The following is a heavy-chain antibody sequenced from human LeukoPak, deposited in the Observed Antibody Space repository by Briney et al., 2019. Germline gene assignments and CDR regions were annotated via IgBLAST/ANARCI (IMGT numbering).Heavy chain of an antibody. V-gene: IGHV3-9*01. CDR2: ISWNSGSI. Sequence: GGSLRLSSAASGFTFDDYAMHLVRQAPGKGLEWVSGISWNSGSIGYADSVKGRFTISSDNAKNSLYLQMNSLRAEDKALYYCAKDANPGSWDVWGQGTTVTVSS. CDR3: AKDANPGSWDV. D-gene: IGHD6-25*01. CDR1: GFTFDDYA. J-gene: IGHJ6*02.